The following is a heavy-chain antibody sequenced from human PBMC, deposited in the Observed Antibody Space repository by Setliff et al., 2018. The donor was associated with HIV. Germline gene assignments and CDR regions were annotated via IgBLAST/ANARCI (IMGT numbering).Heavy chain of an antibody. CDR2: ISAYNGNT. V-gene: IGHV1-18*01. Sequence: ASVKVSCKASGYTFTSSGISWVRQAPGQGLEWMGWISAYNGNTNYAQKSQGRVTMTRDTSISTAYMELSRLRSDDTAVYFCATKLYCTNGVCLDAFDIWGQGTMVTVSS. CDR3: ATKLYCTNGVCLDAFDI. J-gene: IGHJ3*02. CDR1: GYTFTSSG. D-gene: IGHD2-8*01.